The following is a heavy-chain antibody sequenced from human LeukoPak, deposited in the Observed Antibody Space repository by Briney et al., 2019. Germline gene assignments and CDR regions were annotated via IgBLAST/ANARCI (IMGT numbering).Heavy chain of an antibody. CDR2: ISSNGGST. V-gene: IGHV3-64*01. J-gene: IGHJ6*03. D-gene: IGHD6-13*01. CDR1: GFTFSSYA. Sequence: GGSLRLSCAASGFTFSSYAMHWVRQAPGKGLEYVSAISSNGGSTYYANSVKGRFTISRDNSKNTLYLQMGGLRAEDMAVYYCARDRGSSLPNYYYYYMDVWGKGTTVTVSS. CDR3: ARDRGSSLPNYYYYYMDV.